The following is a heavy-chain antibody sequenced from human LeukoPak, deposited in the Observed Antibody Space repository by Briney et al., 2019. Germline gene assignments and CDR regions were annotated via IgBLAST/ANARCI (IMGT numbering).Heavy chain of an antibody. Sequence: SETLSLTCTVSGGSISSSSYYWGWIRQPPGKGLEWIGYIYYSGSTYYNPSLKSRVTISVDTSKNQFSLKLSSVTAADTAVYYCASEVYYYDSSGFSNWGQGTLVTVSS. V-gene: IGHV4-39*07. CDR1: GGSISSSSYY. CDR3: ASEVYYYDSSGFSN. D-gene: IGHD3-22*01. CDR2: IYYSGST. J-gene: IGHJ4*02.